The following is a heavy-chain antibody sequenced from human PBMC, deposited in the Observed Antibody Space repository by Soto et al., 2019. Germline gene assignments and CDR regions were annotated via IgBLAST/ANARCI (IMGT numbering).Heavy chain of an antibody. Sequence: EVQLLESGGGLVQPGGSLRLSCAASGFTFSSYAMSWVRQAPGKGLEWVSAISGSGGSTYYADSVKGRFTISRDNSKNTRYLQMNRLRAEDTAVYYCPKDMFQGEWELVIFDYWGQGTLVTVSS. CDR1: GFTFSSYA. CDR2: ISGSGGST. D-gene: IGHD1-26*01. V-gene: IGHV3-23*01. CDR3: PKDMFQGEWELVIFDY. J-gene: IGHJ4*02.